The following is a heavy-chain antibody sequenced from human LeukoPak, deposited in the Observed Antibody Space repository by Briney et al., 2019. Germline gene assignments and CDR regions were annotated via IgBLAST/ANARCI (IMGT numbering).Heavy chain of an antibody. CDR2: IKQDGNEK. D-gene: IGHD5-12*01. CDR3: ARSGYDYRVLAY. Sequence: GGSLRLSCAASGFTFSTYWMNWVRQAPGKGLEWVANIKQDGNEKYYVDSVKGRFTISRDNAKNSLYLQMNSLRAEDMAVYYCARSGYDYRVLAYWGQGTLVTVSS. J-gene: IGHJ4*02. CDR1: GFTFSTYW. V-gene: IGHV3-7*01.